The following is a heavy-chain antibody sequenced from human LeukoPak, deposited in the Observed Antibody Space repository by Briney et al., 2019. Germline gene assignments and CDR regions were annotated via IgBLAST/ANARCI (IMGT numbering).Heavy chain of an antibody. D-gene: IGHD3-10*01. CDR2: MKSKTDGGTT. J-gene: IGHJ4*02. CDR1: GFTFSNAW. V-gene: IGHV3-15*01. Sequence: GGSLRLSCAASGFTFSNAWMSWVRQAPGKGLEWVGRMKSKTDGGTTDYAAPVKGRFTISRDDSKNTLYLQMNSLKTEDTAVYYCTTAVYGSGSYYNLHFDYWGQGTLVTVSS. CDR3: TTAVYGSGSYYNLHFDY.